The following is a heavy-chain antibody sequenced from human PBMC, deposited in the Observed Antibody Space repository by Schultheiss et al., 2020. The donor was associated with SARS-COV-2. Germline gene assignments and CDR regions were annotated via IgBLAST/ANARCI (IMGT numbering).Heavy chain of an antibody. Sequence: GGSLRLSCAASGFTFSDYYMSWIRQAPGKGLEWVSYISSSGSTIYYADSVKGRFTISRDNSKNTLYLQMNSLRAEDTAVYYCARGGWYYDSSGYYSWGQGTLVTVSS. D-gene: IGHD3-22*01. CDR1: GFTFSDYY. J-gene: IGHJ4*02. CDR2: ISSSGSTI. CDR3: ARGGWYYDSSGYYS. V-gene: IGHV3-11*04.